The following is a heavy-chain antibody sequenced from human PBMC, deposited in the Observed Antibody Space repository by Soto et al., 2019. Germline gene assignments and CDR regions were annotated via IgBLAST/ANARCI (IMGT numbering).Heavy chain of an antibody. Sequence: SESICVRYTVSYGYIGGLGGRCIMQNPGQGLEWIGYIYYSGSTNYNPSLKSRVTISVDTSKNQFSLKLSSVTAADTAVYYCARGDFGVDTKNYYHYLVVVCGKGTTVTVSS. CDR2: IYYSGST. V-gene: IGHV4-59*11. CDR1: YGYIGGLG. CDR3: ARGDFGVDTKNYYHYLVVV. D-gene: IGHD3-3*01. J-gene: IGHJ6*03.